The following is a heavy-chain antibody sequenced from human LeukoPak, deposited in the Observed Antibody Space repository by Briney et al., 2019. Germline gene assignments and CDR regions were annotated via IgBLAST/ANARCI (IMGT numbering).Heavy chain of an antibody. Sequence: PGGSLRLSCAASGFTFSSYGMHWVRQAPGKGLEWVAFIRYDGSNKYYADSVKGRFTISGDNSKNTLYLQMNSLRAEDTAVYYCAKDLGVVVPAAPGRYWGQGTLVTVSS. D-gene: IGHD2-2*01. J-gene: IGHJ4*02. V-gene: IGHV3-30*02. CDR3: AKDLGVVVPAAPGRY. CDR2: IRYDGSNK. CDR1: GFTFSSYG.